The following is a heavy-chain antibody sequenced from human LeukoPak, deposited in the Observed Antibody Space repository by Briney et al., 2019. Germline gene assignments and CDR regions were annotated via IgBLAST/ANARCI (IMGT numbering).Heavy chain of an antibody. V-gene: IGHV4-4*09. D-gene: IGHD3-3*01. J-gene: IGHJ6*03. CDR2: IYSSGNT. CDR3: GRGKAILGVVGRFMGV. CDR1: GGSISSYY. Sequence: SETLSLTCSVPGGSISSYYWSWIRQSPGKGLEWIGYIYSSGNTNYNPSLKSRVTISQDTSKNQFSLKLSSVTAADTAVYYCGRGKAILGVVGRFMGVWGKGTTVTVSS.